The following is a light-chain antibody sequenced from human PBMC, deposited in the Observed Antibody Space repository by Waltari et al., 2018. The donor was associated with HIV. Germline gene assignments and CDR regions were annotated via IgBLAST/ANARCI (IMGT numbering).Light chain of an antibody. CDR3: QQYNSSR. J-gene: IGKJ2*01. Sequence: DIQMTQSPSTLSASVGDRVTITCRASQSISSWLAWYQQKPGKAPKLLIYKASSLESGVPSRFSGSGSGTEFTLTISSLQPDDFATYYCQQYNSSRVGQGTKLEIK. CDR1: QSISSW. V-gene: IGKV1-5*03. CDR2: KAS.